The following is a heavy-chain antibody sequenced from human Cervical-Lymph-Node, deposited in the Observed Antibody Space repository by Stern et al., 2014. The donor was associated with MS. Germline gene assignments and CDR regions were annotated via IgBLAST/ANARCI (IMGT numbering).Heavy chain of an antibody. CDR2: IYYSGST. D-gene: IGHD4-17*01. CDR1: DDSISSYY. V-gene: IGHV4-59*01. CDR3: ASSSDYRPYFYSGMGV. J-gene: IGHJ6*02. Sequence: HVQLQESGPGLVKPSETLSLTCTVSDDSISSYYWTWIRQPPGKGLEWIGYIYYSGSTNYNPSLKSRVTMSVDTSKSQFSLKLISVTAADTAVYYCASSSDYRPYFYSGMGVWGQGTTVTVSS.